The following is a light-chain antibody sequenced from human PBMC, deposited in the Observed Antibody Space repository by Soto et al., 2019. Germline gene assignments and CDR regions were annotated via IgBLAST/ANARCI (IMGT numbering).Light chain of an antibody. Sequence: AIRMTQSPSSLSASTGDRVTITCRASQGISSYLAWYQQKPGKAPKLLIYAASTLQSGVPSRFSGSGSGTDLTLTISCLQSEDFATYYCQQYYSYPGTFGQGTKVDIK. V-gene: IGKV1-8*01. CDR3: QQYYSYPGT. CDR1: QGISSY. CDR2: AAS. J-gene: IGKJ1*01.